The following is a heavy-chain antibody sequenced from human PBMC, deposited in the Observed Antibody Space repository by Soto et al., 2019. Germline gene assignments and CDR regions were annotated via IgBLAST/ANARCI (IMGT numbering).Heavy chain of an antibody. V-gene: IGHV1-2*04. J-gene: IGHJ3*02. CDR3: ARAREYSSSSGAFDI. Sequence: GASVKVSCKASGYTLTCYYMHWVRQAPGQGLEWMGWINPNSGGTNYAQKFQGWVTMTRDTSISTAYMELSRLRSDDTAVYYCARAREYSSSSGAFDIWGQGTMVTVSS. CDR1: GYTLTCYY. CDR2: INPNSGGT. D-gene: IGHD6-13*01.